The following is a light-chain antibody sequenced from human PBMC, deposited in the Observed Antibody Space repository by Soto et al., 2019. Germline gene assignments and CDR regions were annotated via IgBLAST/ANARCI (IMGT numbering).Light chain of an antibody. Sequence: QSALTQPDSVSGSPGQSITISCIGTSSDIGAYNYASWYQQHPGKAPKLIIYDVSNRPSGVSNRFSGSKSGYTASLTISVLQAEDEAEYYCSSYSSTIARVFGTGTKLTVL. J-gene: IGLJ1*01. V-gene: IGLV2-14*03. CDR1: SSDIGAYNY. CDR3: SSYSSTIARV. CDR2: DVS.